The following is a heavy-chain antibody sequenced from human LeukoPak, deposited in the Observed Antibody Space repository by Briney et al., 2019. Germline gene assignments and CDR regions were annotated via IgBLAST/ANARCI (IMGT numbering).Heavy chain of an antibody. CDR2: IYYSGST. CDR1: GGSISSYY. Sequence: SETLSLTCTVSGGSISSYYWSWIRQPPGKGLEWIGSIYYSGSTYYNPSLKSRVTISVDTSKNQFSLKLSSVTAADTAVYYCARGYNWNDWFDPWGQGTLVTVSS. V-gene: IGHV4-59*05. J-gene: IGHJ5*02. CDR3: ARGYNWNDWFDP. D-gene: IGHD1-20*01.